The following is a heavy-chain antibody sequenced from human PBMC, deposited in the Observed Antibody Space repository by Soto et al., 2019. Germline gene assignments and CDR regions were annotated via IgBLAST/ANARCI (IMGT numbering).Heavy chain of an antibody. D-gene: IGHD2-15*01. CDR3: ARALEWNCSGGSCTDS. CDR2: ISAYNGNT. CDR1: GYTFTSYG. J-gene: IGHJ4*02. V-gene: IGHV1-18*01. Sequence: QVQLVQSGAEVKKPGASVKVSCKASGYTFTSYGISWLRQAPGQVLDWLGWISAYNGNTNYAQKLQGRVTMTTDTSTRTAYMELRRLRSDDTAVYYCARALEWNCSGGSCTDSWGQGTLVTVSS.